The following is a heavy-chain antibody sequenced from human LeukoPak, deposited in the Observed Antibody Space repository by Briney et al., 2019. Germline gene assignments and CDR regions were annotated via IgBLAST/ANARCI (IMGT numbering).Heavy chain of an antibody. CDR3: SVSLNQ. CDR1: GFAISNQW. J-gene: IGHJ4*02. V-gene: IGHV3-7*01. D-gene: IGHD1-14*01. CDR2: IKPDGTER. Sequence: GGSLTLSCAVSGFAISNQWMDWVRQPPGKGLEWLANIKPDGTERYYVDSVKGRFTISRDNARNLVFLQINTLIGADTAVYFCSVSLNQWSEGTRVTVSA.